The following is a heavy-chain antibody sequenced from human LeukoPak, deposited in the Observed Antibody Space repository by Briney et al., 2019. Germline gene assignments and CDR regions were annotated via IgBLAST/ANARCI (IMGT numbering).Heavy chain of an antibody. CDR1: GFTFSSYW. CDR3: ARAPPLYGDYGPSYYYYYMDV. Sequence: GGSLRLSCAASGFTFSSYWMYWVRQAPGKGLVWVSRINSDGSSTSYADSVKGRFTISRDNAKNTLYLQMNSLRAEDTAVYYCARAPPLYGDYGPSYYYYYMDVWGKGTTVTVSS. D-gene: IGHD4-17*01. CDR2: INSDGSST. V-gene: IGHV3-74*01. J-gene: IGHJ6*03.